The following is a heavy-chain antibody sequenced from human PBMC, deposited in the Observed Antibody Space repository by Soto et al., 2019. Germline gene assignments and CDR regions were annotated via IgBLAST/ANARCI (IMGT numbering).Heavy chain of an antibody. Sequence: PSKTLSLTCTVSGCSITSGGYYWSWIRQHPGKGLEWIGYIYYSGSTYYNTCLKSRVSISVDTSKSQCSLKMSAVTAADRAVYYCAREDYGGNPGAFDIWGQGRKVTVSS. CDR2: IYYSGST. CDR3: AREDYGGNPGAFDI. V-gene: IGHV4-31*03. J-gene: IGHJ3*02. D-gene: IGHD4-17*01. CDR1: GCSITSGGYY.